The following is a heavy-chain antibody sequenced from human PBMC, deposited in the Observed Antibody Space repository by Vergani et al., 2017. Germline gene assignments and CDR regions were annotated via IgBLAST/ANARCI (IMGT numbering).Heavy chain of an antibody. D-gene: IGHD3-10*01. CDR1: GFTFDDYA. V-gene: IGHV3-9*01. Sequence: EVQLVESGGGLVQPGRSLRLSCAASGFTFDDYAMHWVRQAPGKGLEWVSGISWNSGSIGYADSVKGRFTISRDNAKNSLYLQMNSLRAEDTALYYCAKDTEAYYYGSGRMFDPWGQGTLVTVSS. CDR3: AKDTEAYYYGSGRMFDP. CDR2: ISWNSGSI. J-gene: IGHJ5*02.